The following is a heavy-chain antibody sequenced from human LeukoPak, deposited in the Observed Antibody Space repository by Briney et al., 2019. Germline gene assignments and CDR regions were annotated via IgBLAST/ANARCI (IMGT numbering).Heavy chain of an antibody. CDR2: LTGSGGTT. J-gene: IGHJ4*02. V-gene: IGHV3-23*01. CDR3: AKDSGAYCSGGSCYRGYFHN. D-gene: IGHD2-15*01. CDR1: GFTFNSYA. Sequence: PGGSLRLSCAASGFTFNSYAMSWVRQAPGKGLEWVSALTGSGGTTYYADSVKGRFTMSRENSKNTLYLLMNSLRAEDTAVYHCAKDSGAYCSGGSCYRGYFHNWGQGTLVTVSS.